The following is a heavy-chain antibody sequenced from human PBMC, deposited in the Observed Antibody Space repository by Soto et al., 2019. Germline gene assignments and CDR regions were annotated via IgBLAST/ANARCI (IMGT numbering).Heavy chain of an antibody. CDR1: GYTFTGYY. J-gene: IGHJ5*02. V-gene: IGHV1-2*04. CDR3: ARGIVGATTWFDP. D-gene: IGHD1-26*01. CDR2: INPNSGGT. Sequence: ASVKVSCKASGYTFTGYYMHWVRQAPGQGLEWMGWINPNSGGTNYAQKFQGWVTTTRDTSISTAYMELSRLRSDDTAVYYCARGIVGATTWFDPWGQGTLVTVSS.